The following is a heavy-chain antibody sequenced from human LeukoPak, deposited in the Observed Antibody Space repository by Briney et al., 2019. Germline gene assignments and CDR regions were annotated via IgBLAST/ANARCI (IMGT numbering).Heavy chain of an antibody. J-gene: IGHJ4*02. CDR3: ARDSYPYCGGDCPNDY. D-gene: IGHD2-21*02. Sequence: ASVKVSCKASGYTFTGYYMHWVRQAPGQGLEWMGWINPNSGGTNYAQKFQGRVTMTRDTSISTAYMELSRLRSDDTAVYYCARDSYPYCGGDCPNDYWGQGTLVTVSS. CDR1: GYTFTGYY. V-gene: IGHV1-2*02. CDR2: INPNSGGT.